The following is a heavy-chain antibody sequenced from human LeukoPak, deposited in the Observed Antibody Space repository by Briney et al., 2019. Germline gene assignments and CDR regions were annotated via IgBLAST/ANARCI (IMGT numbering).Heavy chain of an antibody. D-gene: IGHD6-19*01. V-gene: IGHV4-59*08. CDR1: GGSIGSNY. Sequence: SETLSLTCTVSGGSIGSNYWTWIRQPPGKGLEYIGYIYYTEGTNYNPSLKSRVTISVDTSKTHFSLKLTSVSDADTALYFVAKYGNGGWVIDNRGQGTLVTVSS. J-gene: IGHJ4*02. CDR2: IYYTEGT. CDR3: AKYGNGGWVIDN.